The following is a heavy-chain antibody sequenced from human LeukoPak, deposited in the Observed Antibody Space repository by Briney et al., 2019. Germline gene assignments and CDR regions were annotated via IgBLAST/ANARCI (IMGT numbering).Heavy chain of an antibody. J-gene: IGHJ4*02. V-gene: IGHV3-53*01. Sequence: GGSLRLSCAASGFTVSSNYMSWVRQAPGKGLEWVSVIYSGGSTYYADSVKGRFTISRDNSKNTLYLQMNSLRAEDTAVYYCARDRVLLWFGESYYFDYWGQGTLVTVSS. D-gene: IGHD3-10*01. CDR3: ARDRVLLWFGESYYFDY. CDR2: IYSGGST. CDR1: GFTVSSNY.